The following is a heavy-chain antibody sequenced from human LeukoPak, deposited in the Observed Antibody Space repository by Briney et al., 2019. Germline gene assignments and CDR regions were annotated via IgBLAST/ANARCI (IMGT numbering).Heavy chain of an antibody. Sequence: SETLSLTCTVSGGSISSSSYYWGWIRQPPGKGLEWIGSIYYSGSTYYNPSLKSRVTISVDTSKNQFSLKLSSVTAADTAVYYCARAQSLPAPELIVVVPAAPGWFDPWGQGTLVTVSS. D-gene: IGHD2-2*01. V-gene: IGHV4-39*01. CDR3: ARAQSLPAPELIVVVPAAPGWFDP. J-gene: IGHJ5*02. CDR2: IYYSGST. CDR1: GGSISSSSYY.